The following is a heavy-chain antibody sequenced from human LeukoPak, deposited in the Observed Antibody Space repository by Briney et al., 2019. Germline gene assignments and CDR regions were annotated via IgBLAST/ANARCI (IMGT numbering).Heavy chain of an antibody. J-gene: IGHJ5*02. D-gene: IGHD4-17*01. CDR1: GFTFSSYS. CDR3: ARARGLGYGDDVRWFDP. Sequence: GGSLRLSCAASGFTFSSYSMNWVRQAPGKGLEWVSRINSDESSTNYADSVKGRFTISRDNAKNTLYLQMNSLRAEDTAVYCCARARGLGYGDDVRWFDPWGQGTLVTVSS. CDR2: INSDESST. V-gene: IGHV3-74*01.